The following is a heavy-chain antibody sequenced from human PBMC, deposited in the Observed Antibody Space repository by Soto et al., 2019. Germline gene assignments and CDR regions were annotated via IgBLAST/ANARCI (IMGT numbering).Heavy chain of an antibody. CDR3: AKGHDYGLDY. D-gene: IGHD4-17*01. J-gene: IGHJ4*02. CDR2: LSYDGSNE. Sequence: QVQLVESGGGVVRPGRSLRLSCVASGFIFSNCDMQWIRQAPGKGLEWVAILSYDGSNEYHADSVKGRFTISRDNFKNTLFLQMNSLRPEGTAINFCAKGHDYGLDYWGQGTLVSVSS. V-gene: IGHV3-30*18. CDR1: GFIFSNCD.